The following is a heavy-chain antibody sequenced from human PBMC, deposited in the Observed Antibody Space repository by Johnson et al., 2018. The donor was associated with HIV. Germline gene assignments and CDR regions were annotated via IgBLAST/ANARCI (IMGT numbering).Heavy chain of an antibody. CDR2: ISWNSGSI. CDR3: AKGVVPAAMALDAFDI. V-gene: IGHV3-9*01. J-gene: IGHJ3*02. CDR1: GFTFDDYG. Sequence: VQLVESGGGVVQPGGSLRLSCAASGFTFDDYGMSWVRQAPGKGLELVSGISWNSGSIGYADSVKGRFTISRDNAKNSLYLQMNSLRAEDTALYYCAKGVVPAAMALDAFDIWGQGTMVTVSS. D-gene: IGHD2-2*01.